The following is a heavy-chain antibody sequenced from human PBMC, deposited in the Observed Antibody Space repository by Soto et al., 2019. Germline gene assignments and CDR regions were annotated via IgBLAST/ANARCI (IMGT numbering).Heavy chain of an antibody. CDR3: ARGYPNYYDSSGYAFDI. V-gene: IGHV4-31*03. J-gene: IGHJ3*02. Sequence: SETLSLTCTVSGGSISSGGYYWSWIRQHPGKGLEWIGYIYYSGSTYYNPSLKSRVTISVDTSKNQFSLKLSSVTAADTAVYYCARGYPNYYDSSGYAFDIWGQGTMVTVSS. CDR2: IYYSGST. D-gene: IGHD3-22*01. CDR1: GGSISSGGYY.